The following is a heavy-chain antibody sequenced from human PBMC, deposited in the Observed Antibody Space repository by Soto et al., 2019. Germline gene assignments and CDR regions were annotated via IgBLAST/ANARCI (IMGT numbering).Heavy chain of an antibody. V-gene: IGHV3-64D*08. CDR2: ISSNGGST. Sequence: GGSLRLSCSASGFTFSSYAMHWVRQAPGKGLEYVSAISSNGGSTYYADSVKGRFTISRDNSKNTLYLQMSSLRAEDTAVYYCVKDPMAYSGYDYGMDVWGQGTTVTVSS. CDR1: GFTFSSYA. J-gene: IGHJ6*02. D-gene: IGHD5-12*01. CDR3: VKDPMAYSGYDYGMDV.